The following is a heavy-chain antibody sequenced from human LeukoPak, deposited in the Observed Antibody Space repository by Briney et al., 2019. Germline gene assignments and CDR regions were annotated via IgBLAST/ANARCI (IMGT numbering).Heavy chain of an antibody. CDR1: GFTFSGSA. CDR2: IRSKANSYAT. J-gene: IGHJ4*02. CDR3: TNQIAPRQETC. V-gene: IGHV3-73*01. Sequence: PGGSLRLSCAASGFTFSGSAMHWVRQASGKGLEWVGRIRSKANSYATAYAASVKGRFTISRDDSKNTAYLQMNSLKTEDTAVYYCTNQIAPRQETCWGQGTLVTVSS. D-gene: IGHD6-13*01.